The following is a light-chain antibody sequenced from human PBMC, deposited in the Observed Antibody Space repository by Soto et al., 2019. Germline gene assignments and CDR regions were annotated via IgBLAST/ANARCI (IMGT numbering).Light chain of an antibody. CDR1: QSVSSS. V-gene: IGKV3-20*01. CDR2: GAY. CDR3: LQYGRSPT. Sequence: EIVMTQSPVTLSVSPGDRATLSCRASQSVSSSLAWYQQKPGQAPRLLIHGAYTRAPGIPDRFSGSGSGTDLTPTINRVEPEDSAVYYCLQYGRSPTFGPGTKVDIK. J-gene: IGKJ3*01.